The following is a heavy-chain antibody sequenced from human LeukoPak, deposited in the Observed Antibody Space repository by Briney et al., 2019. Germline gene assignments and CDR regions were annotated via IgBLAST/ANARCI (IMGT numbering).Heavy chain of an antibody. CDR3: ARGGSTNYDILTGYSIYYYYGMDV. J-gene: IGHJ6*02. CDR2: IYYSGST. Sequence: SETLSLTCTVSGGSISSYYWSWIRQPPGKGLEWIGYIYYSGSTNYNPSLKSRVTISVDTFKNQFSLKLSSVTAADTAVYYCARGGSTNYDILTGYSIYYYYGMDVWGQGTTVTVSS. V-gene: IGHV4-59*08. CDR1: GGSISSYY. D-gene: IGHD3-9*01.